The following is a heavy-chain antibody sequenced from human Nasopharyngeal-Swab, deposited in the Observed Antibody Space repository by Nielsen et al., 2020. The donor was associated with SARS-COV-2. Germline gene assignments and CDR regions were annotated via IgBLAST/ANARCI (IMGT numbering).Heavy chain of an antibody. CDR2: IIPIFGTA. V-gene: IGHV1-69*13. Sequence: SVKVSCKASGGTFSSYAISWVRQAPGQGLEWMGGIIPIFGTANYAQKFQGRVTITADESTSTAYMELSSLRSVDTAVYYCATNVRKVADVFDYWGQGTLVTVSS. D-gene: IGHD2-15*01. J-gene: IGHJ4*02. CDR1: GGTFSSYA. CDR3: ATNVRKVADVFDY.